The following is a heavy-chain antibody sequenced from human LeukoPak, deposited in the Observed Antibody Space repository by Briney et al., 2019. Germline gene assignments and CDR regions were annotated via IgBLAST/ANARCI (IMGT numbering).Heavy chain of an antibody. D-gene: IGHD3-3*01. CDR1: GFNFRDFA. Sequence: GGSLRLSCAASGFNFRDFAMNWVRQAPGKGLEWVAVIWYDGSNKYYADSVKGRFTISRDNSKNTLYLQMNSLRAEDTAVYYCARDYDFWRTNWFDPWGQGTLVTVSS. CDR2: IWYDGSNK. J-gene: IGHJ5*02. V-gene: IGHV3-33*08. CDR3: ARDYDFWRTNWFDP.